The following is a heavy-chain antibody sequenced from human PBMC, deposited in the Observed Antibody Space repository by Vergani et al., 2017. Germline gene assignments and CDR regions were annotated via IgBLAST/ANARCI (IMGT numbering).Heavy chain of an antibody. D-gene: IGHD5-18*01. CDR2: ISSSSSYI. Sequence: EVQLVESGGGLVKPGGSLRLSCAASGFTFSSYSMNWVRQAPGKWLEWVSSISSSSSYIYYADSVKGRFTISRDNAKNSLYLQMNSLRAEDTAVYYCARDGDAAMDPYYYYYYMDVWGKGTTVTVSS. CDR3: ARDGDAAMDPYYYYYYMDV. V-gene: IGHV3-21*01. J-gene: IGHJ6*03. CDR1: GFTFSSYS.